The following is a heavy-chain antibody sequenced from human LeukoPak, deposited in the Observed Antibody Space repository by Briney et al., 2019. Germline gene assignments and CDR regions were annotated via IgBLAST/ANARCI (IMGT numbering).Heavy chain of an antibody. Sequence: SETLSLTCTVSGGSISIYYWSWIRQPPGKGLEWIGYIYYSGSTNYNPSLKSRVTISVDTSKNQFSLKLSSVTAADTAVYYCARVKPGYSSHEFDYWGQGTLVAVSS. D-gene: IGHD2-15*01. V-gene: IGHV4-59*01. CDR1: GGSISIYY. J-gene: IGHJ4*02. CDR3: ARVKPGYSSHEFDY. CDR2: IYYSGST.